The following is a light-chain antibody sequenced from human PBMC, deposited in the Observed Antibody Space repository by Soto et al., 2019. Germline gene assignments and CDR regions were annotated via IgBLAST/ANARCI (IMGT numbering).Light chain of an antibody. CDR3: QQRGNRPPWT. V-gene: IGKV3-11*01. Sequence: EIALTQSPATRSLSPGERATLSCGASQSVSSKLAWYQQKPGQAPRLLIYDAFTRATGIPARFSGSGSGTDFLLTISSLETQDFAVYYCQQRGNRPPWTFGQGTKVDIK. CDR2: DAF. CDR1: QSVSSK. J-gene: IGKJ1*01.